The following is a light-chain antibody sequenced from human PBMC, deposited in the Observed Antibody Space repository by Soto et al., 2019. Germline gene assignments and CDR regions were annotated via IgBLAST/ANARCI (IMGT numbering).Light chain of an antibody. CDR1: QSISSY. V-gene: IGKV1-39*01. CDR2: AAS. J-gene: IGKJ4*01. Sequence: DIQMTQSPSSLSASVGDRITITCRASQSISSYLNWYQQKPGKAPKLLIYAASSFQSGVPSRFSGSGSGTDFSLTISSLQPEDFATYYCQLNYISPLTFGGGTKVEIK. CDR3: QLNYISPLT.